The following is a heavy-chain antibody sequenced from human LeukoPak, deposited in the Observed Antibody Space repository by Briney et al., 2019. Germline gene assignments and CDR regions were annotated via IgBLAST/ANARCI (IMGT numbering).Heavy chain of an antibody. CDR2: IIPIFGTA. V-gene: IGHV1-69*06. D-gene: IGHD2-15*01. Sequence: GASVKVSCKASGGTFSSYAISWVRQAPGQGLEWMGGIIPIFGTANYAQKFQGRVTITADKSTSTAYMELSSLRSEDTAVYYCARDRGGGRYCSGGSCYYRIWFDPWGQGTLVTVSS. J-gene: IGHJ5*02. CDR1: GGTFSSYA. CDR3: ARDRGGGRYCSGGSCYYRIWFDP.